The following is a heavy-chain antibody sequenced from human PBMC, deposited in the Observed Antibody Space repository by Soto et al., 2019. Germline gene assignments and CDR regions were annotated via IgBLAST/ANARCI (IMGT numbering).Heavy chain of an antibody. CDR3: AKVLLHYDFWSGPFDY. V-gene: IGHV3-23*01. D-gene: IGHD3-3*01. J-gene: IGHJ4*02. CDR2: ISGSGGST. Sequence: EVQLLESGGGLVQPGGSLRLSCAASGFTFSSYAMSWVRQAPGKGLEWVSAISGSGGSTYYADSVKGRFTISRDNSKNTLYLQMNSLRAEDTAVYYCAKVLLHYDFWSGPFDYWGQGTLVTVSS. CDR1: GFTFSSYA.